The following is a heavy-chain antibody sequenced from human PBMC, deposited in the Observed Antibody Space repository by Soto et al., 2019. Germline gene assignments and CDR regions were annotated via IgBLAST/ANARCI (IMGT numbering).Heavy chain of an antibody. Sequence: SETLSLTCTVSGGSISNTDHFWGWIRQPPGKGLEWISSIYYTGTTYYSPSLKSRVTMSVDTSKNKFSLNLSSVTAADVAVYFFVRQVTYFIYAPPCELYNWGQESLVTVSS. CDR2: IYYTGTT. J-gene: IGHJ4*02. CDR3: VRQVTYFIYAPPCELYN. V-gene: IGHV4-39*01. CDR1: GGSISNTDHF. D-gene: IGHD3-16*01.